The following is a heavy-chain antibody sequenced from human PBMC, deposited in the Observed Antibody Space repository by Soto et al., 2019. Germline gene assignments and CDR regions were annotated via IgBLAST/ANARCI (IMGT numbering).Heavy chain of an antibody. CDR2: ISVSGGYK. CDR1: GFTFSPYA. V-gene: IGHV3-23*01. J-gene: IGHJ6*04. Sequence: EVQLLESGGGLVEPGGSLRLSCAASGFTFSPYAMSWVRLAPGKGLEWVSIISVSGGYKYYADSMKGRFTISRDNSKSTLDLQMDSLRVEDTAVYYCAKGLIKRGSVTYYNHPPDVWGKGTTLTVSS. CDR3: AKGLIKRGSVTYYNHPPDV. D-gene: IGHD3-10*01.